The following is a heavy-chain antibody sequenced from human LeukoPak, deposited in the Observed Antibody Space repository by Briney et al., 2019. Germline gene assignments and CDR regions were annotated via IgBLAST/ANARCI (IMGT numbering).Heavy chain of an antibody. CDR2: INHSGST. D-gene: IGHD3-22*01. CDR1: GGSFSGYY. Sequence: PSETLSLTCAVYGGSFSGYYWSRIRQPPGKGLEWIGEINHSGSTNYNPSLKSRVTISVDTSKNQFSLKLSSVTAADTAVYYCARGPSRWLYAYFDYWGQGTLVTVSS. CDR3: ARGPSRWLYAYFDY. J-gene: IGHJ4*02. V-gene: IGHV4-34*01.